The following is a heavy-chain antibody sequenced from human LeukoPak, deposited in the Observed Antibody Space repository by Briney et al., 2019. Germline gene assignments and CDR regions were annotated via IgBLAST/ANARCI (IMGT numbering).Heavy chain of an antibody. V-gene: IGHV3-23*01. Sequence: GGSLRLSCAASGFTFSSYAMTWVRQAPGKGLEWVSGISGSGISTYYADSVKGRFTISRDNSKNTLYLQMNSLRAEDTAVYYCAKDLVVAYDILTGYFDYWGQGTLVTVSS. J-gene: IGHJ4*02. D-gene: IGHD3-9*01. CDR2: ISGSGIST. CDR3: AKDLVVAYDILTGYFDY. CDR1: GFTFSSYA.